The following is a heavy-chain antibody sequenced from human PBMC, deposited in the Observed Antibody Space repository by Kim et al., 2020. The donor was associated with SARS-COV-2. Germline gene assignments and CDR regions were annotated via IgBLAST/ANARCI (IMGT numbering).Heavy chain of an antibody. CDR3: TTETSSSYYYDSSGYYYADY. CDR2: IKSKTDGGTT. D-gene: IGHD3-22*01. V-gene: IGHV3-15*01. Sequence: GGSLRLSCAASGFTFSNAWMSWVRQAPGKGLEWVGRIKSKTDGGTTDYAAPVKGRFTISRDDSKNTLYLQMNSLKTEDTAVYYCTTETSSSYYYDSSGYYYADYWGQGTLVTVSS. CDR1: GFTFSNAW. J-gene: IGHJ4*02.